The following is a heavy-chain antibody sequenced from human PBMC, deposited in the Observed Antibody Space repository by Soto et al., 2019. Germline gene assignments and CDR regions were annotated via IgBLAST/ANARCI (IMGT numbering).Heavy chain of an antibody. Sequence: ESGGGVVQPGRSLRLSCAASGFTFSSYGMHWVRQAPGKGLEWVAVISYDGSNKYYADFVKGRFTISRDNSKNTLYLQMNSLRAEDTAVYYCAKVPRSDFDYWGQGTLVTVSS. CDR3: AKVPRSDFDY. CDR2: ISYDGSNK. CDR1: GFTFSSYG. J-gene: IGHJ4*02. V-gene: IGHV3-30*18. D-gene: IGHD6-6*01.